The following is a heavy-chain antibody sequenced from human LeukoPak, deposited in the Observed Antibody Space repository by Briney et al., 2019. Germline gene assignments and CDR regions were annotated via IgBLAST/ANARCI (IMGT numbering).Heavy chain of an antibody. Sequence: GGSLRLSCAASGFTFSSYEMNWVRQAPGKGLEWVSYISSSGSTIYYADSVKGRFTISRDKAKNSLYLQMNSLRDEDTAVYYCARGYYGSGRYYFDYWGQGTLVTVSS. CDR2: ISSSGSTI. V-gene: IGHV3-48*03. CDR3: ARGYYGSGRYYFDY. CDR1: GFTFSSYE. J-gene: IGHJ4*02. D-gene: IGHD3-10*01.